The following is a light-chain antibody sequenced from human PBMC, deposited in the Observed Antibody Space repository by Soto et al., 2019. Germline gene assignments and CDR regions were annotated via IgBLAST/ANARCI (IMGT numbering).Light chain of an antibody. J-gene: IGLJ1*01. CDR3: CSYARGDIYV. CDR2: EGS. Sequence: QSALTQPASVSGSPGQSITISCTGTSSDVGTYFIVSWYQQHPGKAPKLMIYEGSKRASGVSNRFSASKSGNTASLAISGLQAEDEADYYCCSYARGDIYVFGNGTKLTVL. V-gene: IGLV2-23*01. CDR1: SSDVGTYFI.